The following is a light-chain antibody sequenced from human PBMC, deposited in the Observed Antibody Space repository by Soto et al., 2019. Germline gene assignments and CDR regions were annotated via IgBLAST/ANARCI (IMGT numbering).Light chain of an antibody. J-gene: IGKJ1*01. V-gene: IGKV3-20*01. CDR2: GTS. CDR3: QQYGRT. Sequence: ERVLIPVAGAPFLYPREKATLSCRASQSVSSSFLAWYQQKPGQAPRLLIYGTSTRATGIPDRFSGSGSGTDFTLTISRLEPEDFGLYYCQQYGRTFGQGTKVDIK. CDR1: QSVSSSF.